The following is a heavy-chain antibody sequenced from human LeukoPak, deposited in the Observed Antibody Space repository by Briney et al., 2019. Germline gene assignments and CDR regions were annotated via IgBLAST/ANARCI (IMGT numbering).Heavy chain of an antibody. CDR1: GGSFSGYS. D-gene: IGHD5-12*01. V-gene: IGHV4-34*01. CDR3: ARRGSGYDY. Sequence: SETLSLNCAVYGGSFSGYSWTWIRQPPGKGLEWIGSIYHSGSTYYNPSLKSRVTISVDTSKNQFSLKLSSVTAADTAVYYCARRGSGYDYWGQGTLVTVSS. J-gene: IGHJ4*02. CDR2: IYHSGST.